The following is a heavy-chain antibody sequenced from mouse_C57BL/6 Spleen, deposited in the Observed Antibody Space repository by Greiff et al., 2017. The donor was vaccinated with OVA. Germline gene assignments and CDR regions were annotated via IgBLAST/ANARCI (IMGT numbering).Heavy chain of an antibody. J-gene: IGHJ2*01. CDR3: ARRGYLGYYFDY. CDR2: ISDGGSYT. D-gene: IGHD4-1*01. V-gene: IGHV5-4*01. CDR1: GFTFSSYA. Sequence: EVQLVESGGGLVKPGGSLKLSCAASGFTFSSYAMSWVRQTPEKRLEWVATISDGGSYTYYPDNVKGRFTISRDNAKNNLYLQMSHLKSEDTAMYYCARRGYLGYYFDYWGQGTTLTVSS.